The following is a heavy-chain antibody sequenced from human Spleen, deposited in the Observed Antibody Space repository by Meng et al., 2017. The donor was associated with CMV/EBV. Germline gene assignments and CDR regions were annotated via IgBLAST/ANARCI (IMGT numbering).Heavy chain of an antibody. V-gene: IGHV3-48*04. D-gene: IGHD2-2*01. Sequence: GGSLRLSCAASGFTLTEYTMNWVRQAPGKGLECVSHISSSGTNIYYADSVKGRFTISRDNANNSLFLQMNSLRTEDTAVYFCARSRDQSTDSKYGLDVWGQGTTVTVSS. CDR3: ARSRDQSTDSKYGLDV. J-gene: IGHJ6*02. CDR1: GFTLTEYT. CDR2: ISSSGTNI.